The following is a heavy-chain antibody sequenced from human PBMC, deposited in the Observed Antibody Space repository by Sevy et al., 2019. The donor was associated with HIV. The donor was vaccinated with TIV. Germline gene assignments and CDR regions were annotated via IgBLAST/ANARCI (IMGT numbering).Heavy chain of an antibody. D-gene: IGHD2-15*01. CDR1: GGTFSSYA. CDR3: VRDRNADCSGGSCYSIFDY. Sequence: ASVKVSYKASGGTFSSYAISWVRQAPGQGLEWMGRIIPIFGTANYAQKFQGRVTITADESTSTAYMELSSLRSEDTAVYYCVRDRNADCSGGSCYSIFDYWGQGTLVTVSS. V-gene: IGHV1-69*13. CDR2: IIPIFGTA. J-gene: IGHJ4*02.